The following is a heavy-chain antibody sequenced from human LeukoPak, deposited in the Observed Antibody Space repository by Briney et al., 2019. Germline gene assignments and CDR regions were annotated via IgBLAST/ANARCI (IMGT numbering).Heavy chain of an antibody. J-gene: IGHJ4*02. D-gene: IGHD6-13*01. CDR3: ARWGLAAAGFDY. CDR1: GYTFTYYY. CDR2: INPNSGGT. Sequence: ASVKVSCKASGYTFTYYYMHWVRQAPGQGLEWMGWINPNSGGTNYAQKFQGRVTMTRDTSISTAYIELSRLRSGDTAVYYCARWGLAAAGFDYWGQGTLVTVSS. V-gene: IGHV1-2*02.